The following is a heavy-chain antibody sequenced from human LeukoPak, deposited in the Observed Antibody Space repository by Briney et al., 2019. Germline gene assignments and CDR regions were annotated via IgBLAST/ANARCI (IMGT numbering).Heavy chain of an antibody. D-gene: IGHD3-3*01. V-gene: IGHV3-9*01. CDR3: AAWFISIGGFDY. CDR2: ISWNSGSI. Sequence: AGGSLRLSCAASGFTFDDYAMHWVRQAPGKGLEWVSGISWNSGSIGYADSVKGRFTIPRDNAKNSLYLQMNSLRAEDTALYYCAAWFISIGGFDYWGQGTLVTVSS. CDR1: GFTFDDYA. J-gene: IGHJ4*02.